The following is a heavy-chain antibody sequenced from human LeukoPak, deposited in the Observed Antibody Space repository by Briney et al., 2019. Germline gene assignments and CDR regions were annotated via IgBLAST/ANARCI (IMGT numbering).Heavy chain of an antibody. J-gene: IGHJ4*02. CDR3: VRDADWALNY. D-gene: IGHD3-9*01. CDR1: GFTFSGHW. V-gene: IGHV3-7*03. Sequence: GGSLRLSCLASGFTFSGHWMHWARQRPGKGLEWVANITPEGRRKNYADSARGRFTISRDNAQNSLSLQMTSLRVEDTAVYYCVRDADWALNYWGQGALVTVSS. CDR2: ITPEGRRK.